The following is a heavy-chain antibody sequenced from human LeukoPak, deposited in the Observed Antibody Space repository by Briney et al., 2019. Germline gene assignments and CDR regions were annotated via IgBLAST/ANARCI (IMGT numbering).Heavy chain of an antibody. CDR3: AKDNPVLQY. CDR2: ISKDESNK. Sequence: QPGGSLRLSCAASGFSFSTFGMHWVRQTPGKGLEWVSHISKDESNKYYADSVKGRFTISRDTSKNTLFLQMNSLRAEDTAVYYYAKDNPVLQYWGQGTLATVSS. J-gene: IGHJ4*02. CDR1: GFSFSTFG. V-gene: IGHV3-30*18.